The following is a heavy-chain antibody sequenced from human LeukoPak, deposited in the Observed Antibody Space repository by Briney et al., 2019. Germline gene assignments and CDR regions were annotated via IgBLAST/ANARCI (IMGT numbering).Heavy chain of an antibody. CDR2: ISAYNDNT. D-gene: IGHD2-15*01. V-gene: IGHV1-18*01. Sequence: ASVKVSCKAPGYTFTNYAICWVRQAPGQGLEWMGWISAYNDNTNYAQKFQGRVTMTTDTSTSTAYMELRSLRSDDTAVYYCARDVGEGYCSGGSCSDYWGQGTLVTVSS. J-gene: IGHJ4*02. CDR3: ARDVGEGYCSGGSCSDY. CDR1: GYTFTNYA.